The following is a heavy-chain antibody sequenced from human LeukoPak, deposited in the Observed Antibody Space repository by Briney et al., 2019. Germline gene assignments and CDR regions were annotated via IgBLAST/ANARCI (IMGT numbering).Heavy chain of an antibody. V-gene: IGHV3-48*01. D-gene: IGHD2-2*01. CDR1: GFTFSAYD. Sequence: GGSLRLSCAASGFTFSAYDINWVRQAPGKGLEWVSHISSSGNPIYYADSVKGRFTVSRDNSKNTLYLQMNSLRAEDTAMYYCARGLGYCTSTTCLLPFDYWGQGTLVTVSS. CDR2: ISSSGNPI. J-gene: IGHJ4*02. CDR3: ARGLGYCTSTTCLLPFDY.